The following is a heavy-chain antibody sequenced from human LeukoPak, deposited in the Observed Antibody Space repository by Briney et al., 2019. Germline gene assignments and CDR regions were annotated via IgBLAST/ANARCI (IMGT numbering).Heavy chain of an antibody. CDR1: GYSFTSYW. V-gene: IGHV5-51*01. CDR3: ASGGIAAAGTSSWVADYYYGMDV. Sequence: GESLKISCKGSGYSFTSYWIGWVRQMPGKGLEWIGIIYPGDSDTRYSPSFQGRVTISADKSISTAYLQWSSLKASDTAMYYCASGGIAAAGTSSWVADYYYGMDVWGQGTTVTVSS. D-gene: IGHD6-13*01. J-gene: IGHJ6*02. CDR2: IYPGDSDT.